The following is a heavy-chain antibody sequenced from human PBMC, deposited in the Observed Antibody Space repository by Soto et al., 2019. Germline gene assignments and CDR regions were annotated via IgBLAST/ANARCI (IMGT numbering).Heavy chain of an antibody. D-gene: IGHD2-2*01. CDR1: VFTFNNYG. V-gene: IGHV3-21*04. CDR2: VSKSDYT. J-gene: IGHJ4*02. Sequence: PGGSLRLSCVFSVFTFNNYGINWVRQAPGKGLEWVSTVSKSDYTYYSDSVKGRFTISRDNAKNTVSLQMNTLRAEDTAVYYCAREDSIIIPAVSDFWGQGTLVTVSS. CDR3: AREDSIIIPAVSDF.